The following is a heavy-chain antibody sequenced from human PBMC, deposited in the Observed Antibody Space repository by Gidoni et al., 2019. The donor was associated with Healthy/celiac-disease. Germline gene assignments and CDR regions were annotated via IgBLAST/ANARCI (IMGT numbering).Heavy chain of an antibody. CDR2: ISSSSSYI. CDR1: GFPFSSYS. Sequence: EVQLVESGGGLVKPGGSLRLSCAASGFPFSSYSMNWVRQAPGKGLEWVSSISSSSSYIYYADSVKGRFTISRDNAKNSLYLQMNSLRAEDTAVYYCARTGGRDDSNYDFLDYWGQGTLVTVSS. V-gene: IGHV3-21*01. D-gene: IGHD3-22*01. CDR3: ARTGGRDDSNYDFLDY. J-gene: IGHJ4*02.